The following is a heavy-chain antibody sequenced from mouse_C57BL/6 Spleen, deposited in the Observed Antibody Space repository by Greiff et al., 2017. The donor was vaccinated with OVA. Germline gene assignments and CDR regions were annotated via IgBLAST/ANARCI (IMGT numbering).Heavy chain of an antibody. CDR2: IYPGDGDT. J-gene: IGHJ2*01. CDR3: RREGESYLGY. CDR1: GYAFSSSW. Sequence: QVQLQQSGPELVKPGASVKISCKASGYAFSSSWMNWVKQRPGKGLEWIGRIYPGDGDTNYNGKFKGKATLTADKSSSTAYMQLSSLTSEDSAVYFCRREGESYLGYWGKGTTLTVSS. V-gene: IGHV1-82*01.